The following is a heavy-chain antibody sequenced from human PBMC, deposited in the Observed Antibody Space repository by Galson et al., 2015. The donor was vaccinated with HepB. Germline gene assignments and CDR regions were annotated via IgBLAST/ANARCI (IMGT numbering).Heavy chain of an antibody. CDR3: ARGDYDFWSGYYQRERPRNYYYYGMDV. CDR1: GFTFSSYW. CDR2: INSDGSST. V-gene: IGHV3-74*01. D-gene: IGHD3-3*01. J-gene: IGHJ6*02. Sequence: SLRLSCAASGFTFSSYWMHWVRQAPGKGLVWVSRINSDGSSTSYADSVKGRFTISRDNAKNTLYLQMNSLRAEDTAVYYCARGDYDFWSGYYQRERPRNYYYYGMDVWGQGTTVTVSS.